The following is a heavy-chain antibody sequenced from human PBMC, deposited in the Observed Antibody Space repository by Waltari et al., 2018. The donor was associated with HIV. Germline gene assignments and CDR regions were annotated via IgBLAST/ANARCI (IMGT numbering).Heavy chain of an antibody. CDR1: GYRFISYW. V-gene: IGHV5-51*01. CDR3: VRLRVVVAATLIVDYFDY. CDR2: IYPGDSDT. D-gene: IGHD2-15*01. Sequence: EVQLVQSGAQVKKPGESLKISCKGSGYRFISYWIGWVRQMPGKGLEWIGIIYPGDSDTRYSPSFQGQVTSSAAKSISTAYVQWGILKASDTAIYYCVRLRVVVAATLIVDYFDYWGQGTLVTVSP. J-gene: IGHJ4*02.